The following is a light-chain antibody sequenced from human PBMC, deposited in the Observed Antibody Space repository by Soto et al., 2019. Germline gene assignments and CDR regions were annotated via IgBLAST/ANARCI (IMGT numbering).Light chain of an antibody. CDR1: QSVGRDY. Sequence: EIVLTQSPGTLSLSPGERATLSCRASQSVGRDYIAWYQQKPGQAPRLLIYHASSRATGIPDRFSGSGSGTDFTLTISRLEPEGFAEFYCQQYASSPLTFGGGTKVEIK. V-gene: IGKV3-20*01. CDR2: HAS. J-gene: IGKJ4*01. CDR3: QQYASSPLT.